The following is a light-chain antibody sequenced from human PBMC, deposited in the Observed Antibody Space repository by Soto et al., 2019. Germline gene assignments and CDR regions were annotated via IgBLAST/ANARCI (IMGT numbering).Light chain of an antibody. V-gene: IGKV3-15*01. CDR2: GAS. Sequence: EIVMTQSPATLSVSPGERATLSCRASQSVSSNLAWYQQKPGQAPRLLIYGASTRATGIPARFSGSGSGTEFTLTISSLQSEDFAAYYCQKYNNWPRTFGQGTKVDIK. CDR1: QSVSSN. CDR3: QKYNNWPRT. J-gene: IGKJ1*01.